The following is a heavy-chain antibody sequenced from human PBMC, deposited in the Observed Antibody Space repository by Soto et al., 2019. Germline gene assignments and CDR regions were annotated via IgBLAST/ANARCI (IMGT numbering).Heavy chain of an antibody. CDR2: VKPIFGTS. Sequence: ASVKVSCQASGGTFSNYALSWVRQAPGQGLEWVGGVKPIFGTSNYAAKFEGRVTTTADESTNTAYMEVSSLTSDDTAVYYCATSAYKYGPFDSWGQGTLVTVSS. J-gene: IGHJ4*02. D-gene: IGHD5-18*01. CDR3: ATSAYKYGPFDS. V-gene: IGHV1-69*13. CDR1: GGTFSNYA.